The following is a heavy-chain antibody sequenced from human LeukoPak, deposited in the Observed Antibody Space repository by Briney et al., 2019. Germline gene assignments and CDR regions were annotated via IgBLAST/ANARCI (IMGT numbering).Heavy chain of an antibody. D-gene: IGHD3-3*01. CDR3: ARIQPSCPGLGFCSFDI. CDR1: GSSISPHH. V-gene: IGHV4-59*11. CDR2: IYYRGTT. J-gene: IGHJ3*02. Sequence: PSETLSLTCSVSGSSISPHHWTWIRQAPGEGLEWMGYIYYRGTTNYSPSLKNRLTMSVDTSKNRISLKLTSVTAADTAVYYCARIQPSCPGLGFCSFDIWGQGTLATVSS.